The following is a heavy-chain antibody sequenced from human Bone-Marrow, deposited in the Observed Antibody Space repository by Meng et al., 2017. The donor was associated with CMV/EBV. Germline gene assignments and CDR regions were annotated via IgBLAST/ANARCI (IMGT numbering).Heavy chain of an antibody. V-gene: IGHV4-34*01. CDR1: GGSFSGYY. CDR2: INHSGST. CDR3: ARERDVGAHHLDY. D-gene: IGHD1-26*01. Sequence: SETLSLTFAVYGGSFSGYYWSWIRQPPGKGLEWIGEINHSGSTNYNPSLKSRVTISVDTSKTQFSLKLSSVTAADTAVYYCARERDVGAHHLDYWGQGTLVTVSS. J-gene: IGHJ4*02.